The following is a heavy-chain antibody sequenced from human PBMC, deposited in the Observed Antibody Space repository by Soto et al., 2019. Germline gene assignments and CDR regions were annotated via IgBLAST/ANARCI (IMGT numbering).Heavy chain of an antibody. CDR2: INSDGSIT. CDR1: GFTFSSNW. CDR3: ARGSSSWYVSFDY. D-gene: IGHD6-13*01. J-gene: IGHJ4*02. V-gene: IGHV3-74*01. Sequence: GGSLRLSCAASGFTFSSNWMHWVRQAPGKGMVWVSRINSDGSITSYADSVKGQFTISRDNAKNTLYLQMNSLRAEDTAVYYCARGSSSWYVSFDYWGQGILVTVSS.